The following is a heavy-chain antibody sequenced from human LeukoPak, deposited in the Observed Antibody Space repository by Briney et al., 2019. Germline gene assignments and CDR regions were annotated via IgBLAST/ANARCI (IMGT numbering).Heavy chain of an antibody. CDR3: ARDAKYYYGSRTFFFFEY. CDR1: GGSFTSYY. J-gene: IGHJ4*02. Sequence: PSETLSLTCTVSGGSFTSYYWSWIRQPAGKGLEWIGHIDTSGTTNYNPSLKSRVTMSTDTSKNQFSLKLSSVTAADTAIYYCARDAKYYYGSRTFFFFEYWGQGTLLTVSS. D-gene: IGHD3-10*01. CDR2: IDTSGTT. V-gene: IGHV4-4*07.